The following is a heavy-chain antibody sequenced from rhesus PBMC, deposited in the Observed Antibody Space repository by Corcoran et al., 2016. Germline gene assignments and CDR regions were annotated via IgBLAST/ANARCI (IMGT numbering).Heavy chain of an antibody. CDR2: ISGSTL. Sequence: EVQLAESGGGLVQPGGSLRLSCAASGFTVSSYGMSWVRQAPGNGLCWLSDISGSTLYYGDSVQGRFTVSRDNAKNSLYLQMNSLRAEDTAVYYCTRVTTFSFDYWGQGVLVTVSS. CDR3: TRVTTFSFDY. V-gene: IGHV3-11*01. CDR1: GFTVSSYG. D-gene: IGHD4-17*01. J-gene: IGHJ4*01.